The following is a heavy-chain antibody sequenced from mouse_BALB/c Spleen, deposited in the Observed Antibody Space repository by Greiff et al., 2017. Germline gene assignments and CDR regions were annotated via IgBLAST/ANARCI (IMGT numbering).Heavy chain of an antibody. Sequence: EVHLVESGGGLVQPGGSRKLSCAASGFTFSSFGMHWVRQAPEKGLEWVAYISSGSSTIYYADTVKGRFTISRDNPKNTLFLQMTSLRSEDTAMYYCASSVGYGYDDFDYWGQGTTLTVSS. CDR2: ISSGSSTI. CDR1: GFTFSSFG. V-gene: IGHV5-17*02. D-gene: IGHD2-2*01. CDR3: ASSVGYGYDDFDY. J-gene: IGHJ2*01.